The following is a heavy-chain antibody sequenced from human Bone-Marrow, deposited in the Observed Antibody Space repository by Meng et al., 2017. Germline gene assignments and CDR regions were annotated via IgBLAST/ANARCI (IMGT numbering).Heavy chain of an antibody. V-gene: IGHV4-39*07. Sequence: SETLSLTCTVSGGSISSSSYYWGWIRQPPGKGLEWIGSIYYSGSTYYNPSLKSRVTISVDTSKNQFSLKLSSVTAADTAVYYCARGVGATSGWGQGTLVTVSS. J-gene: IGHJ4*02. CDR3: ARGVGATSG. CDR1: GGSISSSSYY. CDR2: IYYSGST. D-gene: IGHD1-26*01.